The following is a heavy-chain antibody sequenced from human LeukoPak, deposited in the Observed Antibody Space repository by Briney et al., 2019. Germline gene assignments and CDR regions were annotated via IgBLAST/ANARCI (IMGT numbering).Heavy chain of an antibody. V-gene: IGHV3-23*01. CDR3: AKDIGRRIFGVAYDAFHV. CDR2: ISGSGGST. D-gene: IGHD3-3*01. Sequence: GGSLRLSCAASGFTFSSYAMSWVRQAPGKGLEWVSGISGSGGSTYYADSVKGRFTISRDSSKNTLYLQMNSLRAEDTAVYYCAKDIGRRIFGVAYDAFHVWGQGTMVTVSS. CDR1: GFTFSSYA. J-gene: IGHJ3*01.